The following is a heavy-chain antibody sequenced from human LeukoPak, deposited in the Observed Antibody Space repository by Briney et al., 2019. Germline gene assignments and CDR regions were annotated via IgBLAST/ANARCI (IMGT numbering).Heavy chain of an antibody. CDR1: GVTFSSYA. Sequence: GGTLRLSCAASGVTFSSYAMNWVRLAPGKGLEWVSSISSSSSYIYYAKSVKGRFTICRDNAKNSLYPQMNSLRAEDTAVYYCARSSGWYRRRYFDYWGQGTLVTVSS. V-gene: IGHV3-21*01. CDR2: ISSSSSYI. J-gene: IGHJ4*02. D-gene: IGHD6-19*01. CDR3: ARSSGWYRRRYFDY.